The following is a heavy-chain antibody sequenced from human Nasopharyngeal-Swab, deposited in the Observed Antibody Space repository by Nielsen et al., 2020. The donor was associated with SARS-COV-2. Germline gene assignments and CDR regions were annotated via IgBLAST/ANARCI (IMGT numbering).Heavy chain of an antibody. CDR2: IYYSGST. Sequence: SETLTLTCTASGGSISSYYWSWIRQPPGKGLDWIGYIYYSGSTNYNPPLKSRVTISVDTPKNQFSLKLSSVTAADTAVYYCARGFDYWGQGTLVTVSS. CDR3: ARGFDY. J-gene: IGHJ4*02. CDR1: GGSISSYY. V-gene: IGHV4-59*13.